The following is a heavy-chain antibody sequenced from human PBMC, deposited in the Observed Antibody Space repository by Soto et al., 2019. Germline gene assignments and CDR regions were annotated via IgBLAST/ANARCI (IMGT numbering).Heavy chain of an antibody. V-gene: IGHV4-4*07. CDR3: ARRAVARVPYGIDV. CDR1: GGSMSNYY. J-gene: IGHJ6*02. Sequence: SETLSLTCTVSGGSMSNYYWSWIRQPAGKGLEWIGRIYSSGVTNYNPSLKSRLTMSRDTSKRQFSLKLTSVTAADTAIYYCARRAVARVPYGIDVWGRGTPVTVSS. D-gene: IGHD6-19*01. CDR2: IYSSGVT.